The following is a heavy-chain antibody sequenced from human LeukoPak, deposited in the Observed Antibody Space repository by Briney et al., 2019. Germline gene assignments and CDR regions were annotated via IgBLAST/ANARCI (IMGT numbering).Heavy chain of an antibody. CDR2: ISSSSSYI. J-gene: IGHJ4*02. V-gene: IGHV3-21*01. CDR1: GFTFSSYS. Sequence: GGSLRLSCAASGFTFSSYSMNWVRQAPGKGLEWVSSISSSSSYIYYADSVKGRFTISRDNAKNSLYLQMNSLRAEDTAVYYCARAPYCSSTSCYFSAFFFDYWGQGTLVTVSS. D-gene: IGHD2-2*01. CDR3: ARAPYCSSTSCYFSAFFFDY.